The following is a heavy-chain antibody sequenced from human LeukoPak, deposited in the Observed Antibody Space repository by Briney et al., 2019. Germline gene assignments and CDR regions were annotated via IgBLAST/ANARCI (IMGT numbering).Heavy chain of an antibody. V-gene: IGHV4-34*01. CDR2: INHSGST. CDR1: GGSFSGYY. Sequence: SETLSLTCAVYGGSFSGYYWSWIRQPPGKGLEWIGEINHSGSTNYNPSLKSRVTISVDTSKNQFSLKLSSVTAADTAVYYCASSAGRRMIWGQGTLVTVSS. D-gene: IGHD3-16*01. CDR3: ASSAGRRMI. J-gene: IGHJ4*02.